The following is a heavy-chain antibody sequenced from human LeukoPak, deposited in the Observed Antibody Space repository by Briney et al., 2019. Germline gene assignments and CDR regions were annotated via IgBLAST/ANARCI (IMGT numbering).Heavy chain of an antibody. D-gene: IGHD2-21*01. CDR1: GGSFSGYY. Sequence: SETLSLTCAVYGGSFSGYYWSWIRQPPGKGLEWIGEINHSGSTNYNPPLKSRVTISVDTSKNQFSLKLSSVTAADTAVYYCARSLVKYYFDYWGQGTLVTVSS. CDR3: ARSLVKYYFDY. J-gene: IGHJ4*02. CDR2: INHSGST. V-gene: IGHV4-34*01.